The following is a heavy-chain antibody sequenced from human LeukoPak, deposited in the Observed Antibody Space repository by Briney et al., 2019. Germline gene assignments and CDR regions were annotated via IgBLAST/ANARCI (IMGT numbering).Heavy chain of an antibody. Sequence: AGGALRLSCAASGFTFNNYGMHWVRQAPGKGLEWLAFIRYDGSNTYEADSVKGRFTVSRDDSKNTLYLQMNSLRGDDTAVYYCAKDGTSYYYIYYWGQGTLVTVSS. V-gene: IGHV3-30*02. J-gene: IGHJ4*02. CDR2: IRYDGSNT. CDR1: GFTFNNYG. D-gene: IGHD2/OR15-2a*01. CDR3: AKDGTSYYYIYY.